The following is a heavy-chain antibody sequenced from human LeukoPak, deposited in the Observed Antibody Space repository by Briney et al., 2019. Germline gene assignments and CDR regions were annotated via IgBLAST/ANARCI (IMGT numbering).Heavy chain of an antibody. CDR2: INHSGST. D-gene: IGHD3-16*01. CDR3: ARVKDPGGYYYYYYMDV. V-gene: IGHV4-38-2*02. J-gene: IGHJ6*03. Sequence: SETLSLTCTVSGYSISSGYYWGWIRQPPGKGLEWIGEINHSGSTNYNPSLKSRVTISVDTSKNQFSLKLSSVTAADTAVYYCARVKDPGGYYYYYYMDVWGKGTTVTVSS. CDR1: GYSISSGYY.